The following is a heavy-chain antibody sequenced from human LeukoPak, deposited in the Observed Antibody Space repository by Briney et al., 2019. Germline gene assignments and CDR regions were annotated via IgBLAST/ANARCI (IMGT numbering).Heavy chain of an antibody. J-gene: IGHJ2*01. D-gene: IGHD4-11*01. CDR3: ARYFDYSSYWYFDL. CDR2: ISAYNGNT. CDR1: GYTFTSYG. Sequence: ASVKVSCKASGYTFTSYGISWVRQAPGQGLEWMGWISAYNGNTNYAQKLQGRVTMTTDTSTSTAYMELRSLRSDDTAVYYCARYFDYSSYWYFDLWGRGTLVTVSS. V-gene: IGHV1-18*01.